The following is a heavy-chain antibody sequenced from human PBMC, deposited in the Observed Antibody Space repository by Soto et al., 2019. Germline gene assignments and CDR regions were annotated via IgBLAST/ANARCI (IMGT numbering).Heavy chain of an antibody. V-gene: IGHV1-8*01. J-gene: IGHJ6*03. CDR3: ARGRGEYYCTNGVCPYYYMDV. CDR1: GYTFTSYD. Sequence: ASVKVSCKASGYTFTSYDINWVRQATGQGLEWMGWMNPNSGNTGYAQKFQGRVTMTRNTSISTAYMELSSLRSEDTAVYYCARGRGEYYCTNGVCPYYYMDVWGKGTTVTVSS. CDR2: MNPNSGNT. D-gene: IGHD2-8*01.